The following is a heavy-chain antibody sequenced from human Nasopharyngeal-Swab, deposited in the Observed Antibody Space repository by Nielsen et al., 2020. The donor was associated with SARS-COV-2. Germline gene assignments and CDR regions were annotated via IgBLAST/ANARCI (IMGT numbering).Heavy chain of an antibody. Sequence: WIRQPPGKGLEWVSYISSSSSTIYYADSVKGRFTISRDNAKNSLYLQMNSLRAEDTAVYYCARADSEGPNSETYCYYGMDVWGQGTTVTVSS. CDR2: ISSSSSTI. J-gene: IGHJ6*02. CDR3: ARADSEGPNSETYCYYGMDV. V-gene: IGHV3-48*04. D-gene: IGHD1-7*01.